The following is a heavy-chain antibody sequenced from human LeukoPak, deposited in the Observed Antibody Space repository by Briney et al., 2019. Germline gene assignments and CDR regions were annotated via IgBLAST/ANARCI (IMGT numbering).Heavy chain of an antibody. CDR1: GYSFTSYW. CDR3: ARQVDVGNSYGFHFYGLDV. Sequence: GESLKISCKGSGYSFTSYWISWVRQMPGKGLEWMGRIDPSDSYTNYSPSFQGHVTISIDKSITTAYLQWSSLKASDTAMYYCARQVDVGNSYGFHFYGLDVWGRGATVTVSS. CDR2: IDPSDSYT. J-gene: IGHJ6*02. D-gene: IGHD5-18*01. V-gene: IGHV5-10-1*01.